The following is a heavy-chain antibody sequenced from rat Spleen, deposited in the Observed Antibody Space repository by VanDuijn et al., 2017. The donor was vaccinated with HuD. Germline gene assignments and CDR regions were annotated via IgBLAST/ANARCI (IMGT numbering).Heavy chain of an antibody. CDR1: GFSLTSYN. CDR3: ARASFDS. V-gene: IGHV2-1*01. CDR2: IWGDGST. J-gene: IGHJ2*01. Sequence: QVQLKESGPGLVQPSQTLSLTCTVSGFSLTSYNVHWVRQPPGKGLEWMGGIWGDGSTNYNSALKSRLSISRDTAKSQVFLKMNSLQTEDTAMYFCARASFDSWGQGVMVTVSS.